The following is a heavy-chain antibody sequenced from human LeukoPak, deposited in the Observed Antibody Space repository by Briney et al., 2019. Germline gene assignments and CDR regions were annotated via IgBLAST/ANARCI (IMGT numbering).Heavy chain of an antibody. CDR1: GGTFSRYA. D-gene: IGHD2-2*02. Sequence: GASVKVSCKASGGTFSRYAISWVRQAPGQGLEWMGGIIPILGTANYAQTFQGRVTITADESTSTAYMALSSLRSEDTAVYYCARSAGGVVVPSAIHRDNYYFSYMDVWGKGTTVTVSS. V-gene: IGHV1-69*13. CDR3: ARSAGGVVVPSAIHRDNYYFSYMDV. J-gene: IGHJ6*03. CDR2: IIPILGTA.